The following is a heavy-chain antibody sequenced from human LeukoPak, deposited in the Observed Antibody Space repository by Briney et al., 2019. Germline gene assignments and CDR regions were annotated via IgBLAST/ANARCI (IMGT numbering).Heavy chain of an antibody. J-gene: IGHJ5*02. V-gene: IGHV1-46*03. D-gene: IGHD3-22*01. CDR3: ARVGHYYDSSGYRFDP. CDR2: INPSGGST. Sequence: ASVKVSYKASGYTFTSYYMHWVRQAPGQGLEWMGIINPSGGSTSYAQKFQGRVTMTRDTSTSTVYMELSSLRSEDTAVYYCARVGHYYDSSGYRFDPWGQGTLVTVSS. CDR1: GYTFTSYY.